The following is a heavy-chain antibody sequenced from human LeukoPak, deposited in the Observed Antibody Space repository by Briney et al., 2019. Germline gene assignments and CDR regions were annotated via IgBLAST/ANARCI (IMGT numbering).Heavy chain of an antibody. CDR3: ARDWNGDYAFEN. Sequence: GGSLRLSCEVSGITFSNNYMNWVRQAPGKGLEWVSVIDSGGSTYYADSVKGRFTASRDISRNTVFLQLTGLRAEDTAIYYCARDWNGDYAFENWGQGTLVIVSS. D-gene: IGHD1-1*01. J-gene: IGHJ4*02. V-gene: IGHV3-66*01. CDR1: GITFSNNY. CDR2: IDSGGST.